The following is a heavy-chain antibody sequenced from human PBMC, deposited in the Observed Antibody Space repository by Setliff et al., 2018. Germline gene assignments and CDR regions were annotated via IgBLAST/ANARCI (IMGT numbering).Heavy chain of an antibody. J-gene: IGHJ5*02. V-gene: IGHV4-59*01. CDR1: GGSISSSY. CDR2: IYSSGSS. D-gene: IGHD3-22*01. Sequence: ETLSLTCSVSGGSISSSYWTWIRQPPGKGLEWIGYIYSSGSSNYNPSLKSRVTISVDTSKNQFSLRLSSVTAADTAVYYCARAAKYDSSGYYGFWFDPWGQGNLVT. CDR3: ARAAKYDSSGYYGFWFDP.